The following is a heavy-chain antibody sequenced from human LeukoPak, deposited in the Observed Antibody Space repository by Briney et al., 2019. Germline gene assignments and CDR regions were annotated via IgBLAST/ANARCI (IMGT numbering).Heavy chain of an antibody. Sequence: SETLSLTCTVSGGSISSSSYYWGWIRQPPGKGLEWIGSIYYSGSTYYNPSLKSRVTMSVDTSKNQFSLKLSSVTAADTAVYYCAREFYCSGGICYDYWGQGTLVTVSS. CDR3: AREFYCSGGICYDY. D-gene: IGHD2-15*01. CDR1: GGSISSSSYY. J-gene: IGHJ4*02. CDR2: IYYSGST. V-gene: IGHV4-39*07.